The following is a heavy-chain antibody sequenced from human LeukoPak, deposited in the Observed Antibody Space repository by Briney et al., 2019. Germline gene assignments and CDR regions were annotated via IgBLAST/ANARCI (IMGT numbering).Heavy chain of an antibody. J-gene: IGHJ3*02. Sequence: KPSETLSLTCTVSGGSISSYYWSWIRQPPGKGLEWIGYIYYSGSTNYNPSLKSRVTISVDTSKNQFSLKLSSVTAADTAVYYCARAGPGSPYDAFDIWGQGTMVTVSS. V-gene: IGHV4-59*01. D-gene: IGHD3-10*01. CDR2: IYYSGST. CDR1: GGSISSYY. CDR3: ARAGPGSPYDAFDI.